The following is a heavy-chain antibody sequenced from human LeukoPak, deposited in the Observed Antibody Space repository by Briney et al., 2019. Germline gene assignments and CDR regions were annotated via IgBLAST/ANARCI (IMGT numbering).Heavy chain of an antibody. V-gene: IGHV3-48*03. J-gene: IGHJ4*02. CDR1: GFPSSSCE. CDR3: ARDPYGSYYFDY. CDR2: ISSSGSTI. D-gene: IGHD3-10*01. Sequence: GGSLSPSCEASGFPSSSCEMTWVRQPQGKGLGWVSYISSSGSTIYYADSVKGRFTISRDNAKNSLYLQMNDLRAEDTAVYYCARDPYGSYYFDYWGQGTLVAVSS.